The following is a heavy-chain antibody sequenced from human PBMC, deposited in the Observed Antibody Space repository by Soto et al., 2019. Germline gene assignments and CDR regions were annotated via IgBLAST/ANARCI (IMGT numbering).Heavy chain of an antibody. D-gene: IGHD3-22*01. Sequence: QVQLVQSGAEVKQPGASVKVSCKTSGYTCTSYDISWVRQATGQGLEWLGWMNPNSGNTGYAQKFQGRVTMTMNTSISTAYMNLSSMRSEDTTVYYCSWEVVSRGMDVWGQGTTVTVSS. CDR2: MNPNSGNT. CDR3: SWEVVSRGMDV. J-gene: IGHJ6*02. V-gene: IGHV1-8*01. CDR1: GYTCTSYD.